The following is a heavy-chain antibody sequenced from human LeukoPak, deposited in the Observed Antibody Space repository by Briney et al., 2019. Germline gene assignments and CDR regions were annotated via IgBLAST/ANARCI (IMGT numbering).Heavy chain of an antibody. J-gene: IGHJ4*02. D-gene: IGHD6-13*01. Sequence: ASVKDSCKASGYTFTGYYMHWVRQAPGQGLEWMGWINPNSGGTNYAQKFQGRVTMTRDTSISTAYMELSRLRSDDTAVYYCARRIAAAGMYYFDYWGQGTLVTVSS. CDR3: ARRIAAAGMYYFDY. CDR1: GYTFTGYY. V-gene: IGHV1-2*02. CDR2: INPNSGGT.